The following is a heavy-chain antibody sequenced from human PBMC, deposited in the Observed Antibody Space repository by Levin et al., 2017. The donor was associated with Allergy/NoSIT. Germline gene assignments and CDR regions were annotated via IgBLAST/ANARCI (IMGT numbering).Heavy chain of an antibody. V-gene: IGHV3-48*03. CDR1: GFTFNNDE. D-gene: IGHD1-26*01. J-gene: IGHJ4*02. CDR2: ISGSGDSI. CDR3: ARGGSYLTNGFDY. Sequence: GGSLRLSCAASGFTFNNDELNWVRQAPGKGLEWVSYISGSGDSIYYADSVKGRFTISRDNAKNSLYLQMNSLRAEDTAVYFCARGGSYLTNGFDYWGQGTRVTVSS.